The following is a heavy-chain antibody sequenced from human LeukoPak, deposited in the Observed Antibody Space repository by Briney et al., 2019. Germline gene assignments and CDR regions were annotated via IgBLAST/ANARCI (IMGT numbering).Heavy chain of an antibody. CDR1: GGSFSGYY. CDR2: INHSGST. D-gene: IGHD6-13*01. Sequence: PSETLSLTCAVYGGSFSGYYWSWIRQPPGKGLEWIGEINHSGSTNYNPSLKSRVTISVDTSKNQFSLKLSSVTAADTAVYYCARLIATDYFDYWGQGTLVTVSS. J-gene: IGHJ4*02. CDR3: ARLIATDYFDY. V-gene: IGHV4-34*01.